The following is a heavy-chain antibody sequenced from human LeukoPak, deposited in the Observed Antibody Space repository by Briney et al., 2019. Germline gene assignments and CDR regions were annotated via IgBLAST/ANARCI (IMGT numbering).Heavy chain of an antibody. J-gene: IGHJ4*02. Sequence: ASVKVSCKVSGYTLTELSMHWVRQAPGKGLEWMGGFDPEDGETIYAQKFQGRVTMTEDTSTDTAYMELSSLRSEDTAVYYCATVAACGYPTYYFDYWGQGTLVTVSS. V-gene: IGHV1-24*01. CDR3: ATVAACGYPTYYFDY. CDR1: GYTLTELS. CDR2: FDPEDGET. D-gene: IGHD2-21*01.